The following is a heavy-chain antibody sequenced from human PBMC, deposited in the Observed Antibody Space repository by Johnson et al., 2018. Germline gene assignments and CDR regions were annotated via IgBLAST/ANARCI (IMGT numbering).Heavy chain of an antibody. D-gene: IGHD3-3*01. CDR1: GFTFSNYW. J-gene: IGHJ3*02. V-gene: IGHV3-74*01. Sequence: VQLQESGGGLVQPGGSLRLSCAASGFTFSNYWMHWVRQVPGKGLVWVSRINTDGSRTSYADSVKGRFTISRDNAKNTLYLQMNSLRAEDTAVYYCARDFAFGVVFSYEVFDSWGQGTMVTVSS. CDR2: INTDGSRT. CDR3: ARDFAFGVVFSYEVFDS.